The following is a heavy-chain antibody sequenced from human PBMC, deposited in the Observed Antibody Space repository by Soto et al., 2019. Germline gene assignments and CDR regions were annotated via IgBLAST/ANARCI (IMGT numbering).Heavy chain of an antibody. D-gene: IGHD3-16*01. CDR2: IYWDDDK. CDR1: GFSLNTYGVG. J-gene: IGHJ4*02. V-gene: IGHV2-5*02. CDR3: ARALGSWGAYYFDY. Sequence: QITLKESGPPLVKPTQTLTLTCTFSGFSLNTYGVGVGWIRQPPGKALEWLAIIYWDDDKRYSPSLKSRLTITKDTSKNQVVLTMTNMDPVDTVTYYCARALGSWGAYYFDYWGQGTLVTVSS.